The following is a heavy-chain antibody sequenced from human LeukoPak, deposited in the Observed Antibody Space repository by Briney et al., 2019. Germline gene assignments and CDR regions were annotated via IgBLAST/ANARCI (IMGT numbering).Heavy chain of an antibody. J-gene: IGHJ4*02. CDR1: GYSFTSYW. Sequence: GESLKISCKGSGYSFTSYWIGWVRQLPGKGLEWMGIINPGYSDIRYSPSFQGQVTISADKSISTAYLQWSSLKASDTAIYYCARHDKGYSGYVTLDYWGQGTLVTVSS. CDR3: ARHDKGYSGYVTLDY. CDR2: INPGYSDI. V-gene: IGHV5-51*01. D-gene: IGHD5-12*01.